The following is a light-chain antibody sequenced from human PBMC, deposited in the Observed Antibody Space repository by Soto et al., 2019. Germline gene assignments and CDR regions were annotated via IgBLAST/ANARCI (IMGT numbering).Light chain of an antibody. CDR3: QSHDSSLSAYV. J-gene: IGLJ1*01. Sequence: QSVLTQPPSVSGAPGQRVTISCTGSSSNIGAGYDVHWYQQLPGTVPKLLISGNSNRPSGVPDRFSGSRSGTSASLAITGLQAEDEADYYCQSHDSSLSAYVFGTGTKVTVL. CDR1: SSNIGAGYD. CDR2: GNS. V-gene: IGLV1-40*01.